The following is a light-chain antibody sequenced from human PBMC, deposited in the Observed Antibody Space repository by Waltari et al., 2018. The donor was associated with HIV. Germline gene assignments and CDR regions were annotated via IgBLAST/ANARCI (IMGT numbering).Light chain of an antibody. CDR1: SSDVGGYNY. J-gene: IGLJ2*01. V-gene: IGLV2-14*01. Sequence: QSALTQPASVSGSPGQSITISCTGTSSDVGGYNYVSWYQQHPGKAPKLMIYEVSHRPSGVSNRFSGSKSGNTGSLTISGLQAEDEADYYCSSYTSSSTVVFGGGTKLTVL. CDR3: SSYTSSSTVV. CDR2: EVS.